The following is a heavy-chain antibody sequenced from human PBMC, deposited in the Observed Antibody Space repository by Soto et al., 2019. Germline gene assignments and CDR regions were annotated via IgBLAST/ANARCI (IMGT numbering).Heavy chain of an antibody. CDR2: ISCCGGTA. D-gene: IGHD6-19*01. CDR1: GFNFNKYA. V-gene: IGHV3-23*01. J-gene: IGHJ4*02. Sequence: EVHLLESGGGLVRPGESLRLSCAASGFNFNKYAMSWVRQAPGEGLEWVSGISCCGGTASYADSVKGRFTIARDDAKNTLYLDMNSLRVEDTAEYYCAKADGQQWLLPHLENWGRGTLVTVS. CDR3: AKADGQQWLLPHLEN.